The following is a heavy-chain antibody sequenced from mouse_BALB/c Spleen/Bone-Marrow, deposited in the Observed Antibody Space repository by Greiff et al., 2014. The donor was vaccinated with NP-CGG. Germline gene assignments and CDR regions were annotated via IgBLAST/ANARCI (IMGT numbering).Heavy chain of an antibody. Sequence: EVQLQQSGPELVKPGASVKMSCKASGYTFTSYIMHWVKQKPGQGLERIGYINPYNDDTKYNEKFKGKATLTSDKSSSTAYMELSSRTSEDSAVDYCARSYGSPFDYWGQGTTLTVSS. D-gene: IGHD1-1*01. CDR1: GYTFTSYI. CDR3: ARSYGSPFDY. V-gene: IGHV1-14*01. J-gene: IGHJ2*01. CDR2: INPYNDDT.